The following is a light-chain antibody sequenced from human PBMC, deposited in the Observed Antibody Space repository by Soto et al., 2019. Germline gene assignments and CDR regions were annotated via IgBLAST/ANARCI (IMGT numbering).Light chain of an antibody. J-gene: IGKJ5*01. CDR1: QSVSNNY. CDR2: GAS. V-gene: IGKV3-20*01. CDR3: QHYDSLPIT. Sequence: EIVLTQSPGTLSLSPGERATLSCRASQSVSNNYLAWYQPKPGQAPRLLIYGASSRATGIPDRFSGSGSGTDFTLTISRLEPEDFAVFYCQHYDSLPITFGQGTRLEIK.